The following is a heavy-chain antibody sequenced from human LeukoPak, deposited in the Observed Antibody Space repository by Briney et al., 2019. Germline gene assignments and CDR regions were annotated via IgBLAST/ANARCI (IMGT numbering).Heavy chain of an antibody. J-gene: IGHJ4*02. CDR3: ARGDSGSQRYYFNN. CDR2: TYYRSKWYN. CDR1: VDSASSNSAT. V-gene: IGHV6-1*01. D-gene: IGHD1-26*01. Sequence: QTLSLTCAISVDSASSNSATWNWIRPSPSRGLEWLGRTYYRSKWYNDSAVSVKSRISINPHTSKNQFSLQLNSVTPEDTAVYYCARGDSGSQRYYFNNWGQGTLVTVSS.